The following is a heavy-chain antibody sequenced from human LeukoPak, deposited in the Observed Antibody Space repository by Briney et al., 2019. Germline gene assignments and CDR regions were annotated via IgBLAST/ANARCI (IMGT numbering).Heavy chain of an antibody. D-gene: IGHD1-1*01. CDR2: TYYRSKWYN. J-gene: IGHJ4*02. Sequence: SQTLSLTCAVSGDSVSSKNGAWNWIRQSPSRGLEWLGRTYYRSKWYNDYAESMEGRMTISQDTSKNQYSLHLNSVTPDDTAVYYCARDLGTTGSHTFDYWGQGTLVTVSS. V-gene: IGHV6-1*01. CDR3: ARDLGTTGSHTFDY. CDR1: GDSVSSKNGA.